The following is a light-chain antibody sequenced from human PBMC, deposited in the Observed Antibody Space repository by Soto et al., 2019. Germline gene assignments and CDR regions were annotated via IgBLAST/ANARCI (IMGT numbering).Light chain of an antibody. J-gene: IGKJ1*01. CDR3: QQYDNWPPWT. V-gene: IGKV3-15*01. CDR2: DAS. Sequence: EIVMTQSPASLSVSPGERATLSCRASQSVSSNLAWYQQKPGQTPRLLIYDASIRATGVPARFSGSGSETEFTLTISSLQSEDFAIYYCQQYDNWPPWTFGQGTKV. CDR1: QSVSSN.